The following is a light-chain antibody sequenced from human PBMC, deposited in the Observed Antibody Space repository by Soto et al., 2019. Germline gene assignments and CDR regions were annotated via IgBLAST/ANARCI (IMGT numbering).Light chain of an antibody. CDR1: QTVLANY. V-gene: IGKV3-20*01. CDR2: GAS. CDR3: QQYNNWPQT. Sequence: EIVLTQSPGTLSLSPGERATLSCRASQTVLANYLAWLQQKPGQAPRLLIYGASSRATGIPDRFSGSGSGTDFTLTISRLEPEDFAVYYCQQYNNWPQTFGQGTKVDIK. J-gene: IGKJ1*01.